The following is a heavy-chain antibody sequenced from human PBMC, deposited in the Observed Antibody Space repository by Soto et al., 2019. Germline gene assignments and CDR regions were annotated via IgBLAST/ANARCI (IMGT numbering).Heavy chain of an antibody. CDR2: IIPIFGAA. J-gene: IGHJ4*02. V-gene: IGHV1-69*01. D-gene: IGHD3-22*01. Sequence: QVQLVQSGAEVKKPGSSVKVSCKASGGTFSNYAIDWVRQAPGQGLEWMGGIIPIFGAANYEQKFQGRITITADESTSTAYMELRSLRSEDTAVYYCARGVHYDSSGYYYFYWGQGTLVTVSS. CDR3: ARGVHYDSSGYYYFY. CDR1: GGTFSNYA.